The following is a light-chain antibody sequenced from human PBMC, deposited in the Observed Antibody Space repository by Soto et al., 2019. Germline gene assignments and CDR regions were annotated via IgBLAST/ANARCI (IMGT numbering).Light chain of an antibody. J-gene: IGLJ2*01. CDR3: AAWDDSLNGVV. CDR2: SSN. Sequence: QSVLTQPPSASGTPGQRVTISCSGSSSNIGSNTVNWYLHLPGTAPKLLIYSSNQRPSGVPDRFSGSNSGTSASLAISGLQSEDEADYYCAAWDDSLNGVVFGGGTKLTVL. V-gene: IGLV1-44*01. CDR1: SSNIGSNT.